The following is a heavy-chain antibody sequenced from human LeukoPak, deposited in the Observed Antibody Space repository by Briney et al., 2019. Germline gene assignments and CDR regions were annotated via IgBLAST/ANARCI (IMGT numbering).Heavy chain of an antibody. J-gene: IGHJ3*01. CDR3: VRDARLVNIDAFDV. V-gene: IGHV3-74*01. CDR1: GFTFSSHW. D-gene: IGHD2-21*01. CDR2: INTDGSTT. Sequence: SGGSLRLSCAASGFTFSSHWMHWVRQAPGEGLVWVSRINTDGSTTNYADSVKGRFTISRDNAKNTLYLQMNSLRAEDTAVYYCVRDARLVNIDAFDVWGRGTKVTVSS.